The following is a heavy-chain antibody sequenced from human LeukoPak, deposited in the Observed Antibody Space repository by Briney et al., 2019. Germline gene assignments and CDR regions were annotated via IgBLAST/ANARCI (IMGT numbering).Heavy chain of an antibody. CDR1: GGSISSSSYH. CDR3: ARVFDY. Sequence: KPSETLSLTCTVSGGSISSSSYHWGWIRQPPGKGLEWIGSIYYSGSTYYNPTLKSRVTISVDTSKNQFSLKLSSVTAADTAVYYCARVFDYWGQGTLVTVSS. J-gene: IGHJ4*02. V-gene: IGHV4-39*01. CDR2: IYYSGST.